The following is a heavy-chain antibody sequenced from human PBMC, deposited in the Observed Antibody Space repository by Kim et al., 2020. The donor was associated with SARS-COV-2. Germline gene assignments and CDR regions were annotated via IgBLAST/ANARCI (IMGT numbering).Heavy chain of an antibody. D-gene: IGHD2-2*01. CDR3: ARDGRYCSSTSCYDYYVGGYGMDV. Sequence: GGSLRLSCAASGFTVSSNYMSWVRQAPGKGLEWVSVIYSGGSTYYADSVKGRFTISRDNSKNTLYLQMNSLRAEDTAVYYCARDGRYCSSTSCYDYYVGGYGMDVWGQGTTVTVSS. V-gene: IGHV3-66*01. CDR1: GFTVSSNY. J-gene: IGHJ6*02. CDR2: IYSGGST.